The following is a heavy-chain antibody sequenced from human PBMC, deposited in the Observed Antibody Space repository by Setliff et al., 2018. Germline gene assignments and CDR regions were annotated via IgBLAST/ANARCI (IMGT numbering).Heavy chain of an antibody. CDR1: GGSISSYY. CDR2: LYTSGGT. J-gene: IGHJ2*01. D-gene: IGHD4-17*01. CDR3: ARHGGWYFDL. V-gene: IGHV4-4*07. Sequence: PSETLSLTCTVSGGSISSYYWRWIRQPAGKGLEWIGRLYTSGGTNYNPSPKSRLTMSVDTSKNQFSLKLSSVTAADTAVHFCARHGGWYFDLWGRGTLVTVSS.